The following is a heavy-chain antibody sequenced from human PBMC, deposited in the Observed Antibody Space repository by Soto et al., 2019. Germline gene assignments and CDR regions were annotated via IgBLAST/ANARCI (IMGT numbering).Heavy chain of an antibody. CDR2: IYYSGST. J-gene: IGHJ4*02. Sequence: QVQLQESGPGLVKPSQTLSLTCTVSGGSISSGGYYWSWIRQHPGKGLEWIGYIYYSGSTYYNPSLKSRVTISVDTSKNQFSLNLSSVTAADTAVYYCARFSGLVVKRAIFDYWGQGTLVTVSS. V-gene: IGHV4-31*03. CDR3: ARFSGLVVKRAIFDY. CDR1: GGSISSGGYY. D-gene: IGHD2-15*01.